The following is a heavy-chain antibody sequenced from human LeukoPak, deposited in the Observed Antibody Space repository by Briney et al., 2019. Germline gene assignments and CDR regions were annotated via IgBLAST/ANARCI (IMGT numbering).Heavy chain of an antibody. Sequence: GASVKVSCKASGYTFTSYGISWVRQAPGQGLEWMGWISGYDGNTNYAQKLQGRVTMTTDTSASTAYMELSSLRSEDTAVYYCASLGSSWYDYWGQGTLVTVSS. CDR1: GYTFTSYG. J-gene: IGHJ4*02. V-gene: IGHV1-18*01. D-gene: IGHD6-13*01. CDR2: ISGYDGNT. CDR3: ASLGSSWYDY.